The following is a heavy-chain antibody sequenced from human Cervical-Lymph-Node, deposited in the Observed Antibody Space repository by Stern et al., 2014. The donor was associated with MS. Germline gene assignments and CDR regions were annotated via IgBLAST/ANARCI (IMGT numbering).Heavy chain of an antibody. Sequence: QMQLVQSGAEVKKPGASVKVSCKASGYFFTSYGISWVRQAPGQGLEWMGWLSADNGDTNYAQNVQGRVTMTTDTSTNTAYMELSSLRSDDTALYYCARDSLIRTFGVEEGMDVWGQGTTVTVSS. V-gene: IGHV1-18*01. D-gene: IGHD3-3*01. CDR1: GYFFTSYG. CDR3: ARDSLIRTFGVEEGMDV. J-gene: IGHJ6*02. CDR2: LSADNGDT.